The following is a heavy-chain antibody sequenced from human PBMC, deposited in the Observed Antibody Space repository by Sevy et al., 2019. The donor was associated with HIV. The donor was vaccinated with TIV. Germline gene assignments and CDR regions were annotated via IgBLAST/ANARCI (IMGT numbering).Heavy chain of an antibody. CDR2: IYPGDSDT. D-gene: IGHD6-6*01. J-gene: IGHJ3*02. V-gene: IGHV5-51*01. CDR1: GYSFTSYW. Sequence: GESLKISCKGSGYSFTSYWIGWVRQIPGKGLEWMGIIYPGDSDTRYSPSFQGQVTISADKSISTAYLQWSSLKASDTAMYYCARRIAARLFAFDIWGQGTMVTVSS. CDR3: ARRIAARLFAFDI.